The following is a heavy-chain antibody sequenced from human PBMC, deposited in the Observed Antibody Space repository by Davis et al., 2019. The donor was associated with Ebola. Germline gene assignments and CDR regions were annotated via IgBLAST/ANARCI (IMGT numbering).Heavy chain of an antibody. CDR3: AKAKWVIAAAVNWYFDL. D-gene: IGHD6-13*01. J-gene: IGHJ2*01. V-gene: IGHV3-30*18. Sequence: GGSLRLSCAASGFTFSSYGMHWVRQAPGKGLEWVAVISYDGSNKYYADSVKGRFTISRDNSKNTLYLQMNSLRAEDTAVYYCAKAKWVIAAAVNWYFDLWGRGTLVTVSS. CDR2: ISYDGSNK. CDR1: GFTFSSYG.